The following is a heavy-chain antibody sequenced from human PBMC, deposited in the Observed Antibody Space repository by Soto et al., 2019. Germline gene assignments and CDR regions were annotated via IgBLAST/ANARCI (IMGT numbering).Heavy chain of an antibody. Sequence: QVQLQESGPGLVKPSETLSLTCTVSGGSISTYYWSWIRQPPGKGLEWIGYIYSSGSTNYNPSLKSRVTISVDTSKNQCSLKLNSVTAADTAVYYCARGKGKDWFDPWGQGTLVTVSS. V-gene: IGHV4-59*01. CDR3: ARGKGKDWFDP. CDR1: GGSISTYY. D-gene: IGHD3-10*01. CDR2: IYSSGST. J-gene: IGHJ5*02.